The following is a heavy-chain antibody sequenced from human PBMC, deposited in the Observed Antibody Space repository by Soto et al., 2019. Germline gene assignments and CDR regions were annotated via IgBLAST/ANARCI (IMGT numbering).Heavy chain of an antibody. Sequence: GGSLRLSCAASGFTFSSYAMSWVRQAPGKGLEWVSAISGSGGSTYYADSVKGRFTISRDNSKNTLYLQMNSLRAEDTAVYYCARRYTYYDFWSGYSSDAFDIWGQGTMVTVSS. V-gene: IGHV3-23*01. CDR1: GFTFSSYA. CDR3: ARRYTYYDFWSGYSSDAFDI. D-gene: IGHD3-3*01. J-gene: IGHJ3*02. CDR2: ISGSGGST.